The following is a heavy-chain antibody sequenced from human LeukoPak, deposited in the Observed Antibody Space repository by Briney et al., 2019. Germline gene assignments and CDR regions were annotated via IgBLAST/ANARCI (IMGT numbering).Heavy chain of an antibody. CDR3: AKDISGSGNYYFDY. D-gene: IGHD3-10*01. CDR2: ISWNSGSI. Sequence: SLRLSCAASGFTFDDYAMHWVRQAPGKGLEWVSGISWNSGSIGYADSVKGRFTISRDNAKNSLYLQMNSLRAEDTALYYCAKDISGSGNYYFDYWGQGTLVTVSS. V-gene: IGHV3-9*01. J-gene: IGHJ4*02. CDR1: GFTFDDYA.